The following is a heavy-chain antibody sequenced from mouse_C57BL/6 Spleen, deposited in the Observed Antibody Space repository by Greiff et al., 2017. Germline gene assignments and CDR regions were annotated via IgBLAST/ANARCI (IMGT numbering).Heavy chain of an antibody. CDR1: GYTFTSYW. J-gene: IGHJ1*03. Sequence: VQLQQPGAELVKPGASVKLSCKASGYTFTSYWMQWVKQRPGQGLEWIGEIDPSDSYTNYNQKFKGKATLTVDTSSSTAYMQLSSLTSEDSAVYYCARRIPYYYGSSYGYFDVWGTGTTVTVSS. V-gene: IGHV1-50*01. CDR3: ARRIPYYYGSSYGYFDV. CDR2: IDPSDSYT. D-gene: IGHD1-1*01.